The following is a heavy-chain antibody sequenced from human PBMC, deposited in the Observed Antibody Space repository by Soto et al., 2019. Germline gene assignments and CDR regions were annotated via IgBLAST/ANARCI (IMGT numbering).Heavy chain of an antibody. CDR1: GFTFSSYA. CDR2: ISGSGGST. V-gene: IGHV3-23*01. CDR3: AKGDPPTARIVVVVAAFVF. Sequence: GGSLRLSCAASGFTFSSYAMSWVRQAPGKGLEWVSAISGSGGSTYYADSVKGRFTISRDNSKNTLYLQMNSLRAEDTAVYYCAKGDPPTARIVVVVAAFVFWGQGTLVTVSS. D-gene: IGHD2-15*01. J-gene: IGHJ4*02.